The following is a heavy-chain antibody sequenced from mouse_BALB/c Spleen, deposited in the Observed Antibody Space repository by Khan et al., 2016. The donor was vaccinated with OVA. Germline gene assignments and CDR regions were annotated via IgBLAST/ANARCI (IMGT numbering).Heavy chain of an antibody. D-gene: IGHD4-1*01. CDR2: INYNGHT. CDR1: GYSITSDYA. Sequence: EVQLQESGPGLVKPSQSLSLTCTVTGYSITSDYAWNWIRQFPGNKLEWMGYINYNGHTSYIPYLKSRISFTRDTSKNQFFVQLNSVTTEDTATYYCAMGRTYWGQGTLVTVS. V-gene: IGHV3-2*02. CDR3: AMGRTY. J-gene: IGHJ3*01.